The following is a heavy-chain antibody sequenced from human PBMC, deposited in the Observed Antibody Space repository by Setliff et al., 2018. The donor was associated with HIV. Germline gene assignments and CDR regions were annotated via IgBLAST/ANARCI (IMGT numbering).Heavy chain of an antibody. Sequence: LRLSCAASGFTFSSYAMSWVRQAPGKGLEWVANIKQDESEKYYVDSVKGRFTISRDNAKNSLYLQMNSLRAEDTAVYYCARRYSGWFDYWGQGTLVTVSS. CDR3: ARRYSGWFDY. V-gene: IGHV3-7*03. CDR2: IKQDESEK. J-gene: IGHJ4*02. CDR1: GFTFSSYA. D-gene: IGHD6-19*01.